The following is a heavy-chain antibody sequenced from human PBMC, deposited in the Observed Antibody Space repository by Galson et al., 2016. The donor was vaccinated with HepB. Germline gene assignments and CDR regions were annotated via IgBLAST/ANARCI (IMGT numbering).Heavy chain of an antibody. V-gene: IGHV3-23*01. J-gene: IGHJ4*02. D-gene: IGHD5-12*01. CDR3: AKAQGWLRLNFWYYFDY. Sequence: SLRLSCAASGFTFRSYAMTWVRQAPGKGLEWVSAISGSGGSTYYADSVKGRFTISRDNSKNTLYLQMNSLRAEDTAVYYCAKAQGWLRLNFWYYFDYWGQGTLVTVSS. CDR2: ISGSGGST. CDR1: GFTFRSYA.